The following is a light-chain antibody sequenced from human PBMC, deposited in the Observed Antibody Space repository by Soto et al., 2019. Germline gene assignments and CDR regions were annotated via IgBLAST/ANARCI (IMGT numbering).Light chain of an antibody. J-gene: IGLJ2*01. CDR1: RRDVGGYNY. Sequence: QSALTQPPSASGSPGQSVTISCTGTRRDVGGYNYVSWYQQHPGKAPKLIIYEVSKRPSGVPDRFSGSKSGNTAYLTVSGLQDEDEADYYCSSYAGSNNLVFGGGTKVTVL. V-gene: IGLV2-8*01. CDR3: SSYAGSNNLV. CDR2: EVS.